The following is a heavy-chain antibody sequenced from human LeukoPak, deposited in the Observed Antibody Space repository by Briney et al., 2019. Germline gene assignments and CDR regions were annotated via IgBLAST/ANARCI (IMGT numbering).Heavy chain of an antibody. V-gene: IGHV3-21*03. CDR1: GFSFSFSN. Sequence: GGSLRLSCAASGFSFSFSNMNWVRQAPGKGLEWVSYISSTNGHTYYADSVNGRFTISRDTAKNSLYLQMNSLRVEDTAIYFCARDRDSSGLYGGADLWGQGVLVTVSS. CDR2: ISSTNGHT. CDR3: ARDRDSSGLYGGADL. D-gene: IGHD6-19*01. J-gene: IGHJ5*02.